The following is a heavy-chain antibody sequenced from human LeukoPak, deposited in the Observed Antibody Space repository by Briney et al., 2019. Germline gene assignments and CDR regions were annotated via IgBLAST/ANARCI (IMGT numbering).Heavy chain of an antibody. J-gene: IGHJ5*02. CDR1: GGTFSSYA. CDR3: ARANSVWFGELPDGNWFDP. CDR2: IIPIFGTA. D-gene: IGHD3-10*01. V-gene: IGHV1-69*05. Sequence: ASVKVSCKASGGTFSSYAISWVRQAPGQGLEWMGRIIPIFGTANYAQKFQGRVTITTDESTSTAYMELSNLRSEDTAVYYCARANSVWFGELPDGNWFDPWGQGTLVTVSS.